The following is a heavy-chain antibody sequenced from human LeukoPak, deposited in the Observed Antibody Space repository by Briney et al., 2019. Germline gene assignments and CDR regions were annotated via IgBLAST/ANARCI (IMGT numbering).Heavy chain of an antibody. CDR3: ARWDYGGRTD. CDR2: IYHSGST. Sequence: SETLSLTCAVSGGSISSSNWWSWVRQPPGKGLEWIGEIYHSGSTNYNPSLKSRVTISVDTSKNQFSLKLSSVTAADMAVYYCARWDYGGRTDWGQGTLATVSS. V-gene: IGHV4-4*02. J-gene: IGHJ4*02. CDR1: GGSISSSNW. D-gene: IGHD4-23*01.